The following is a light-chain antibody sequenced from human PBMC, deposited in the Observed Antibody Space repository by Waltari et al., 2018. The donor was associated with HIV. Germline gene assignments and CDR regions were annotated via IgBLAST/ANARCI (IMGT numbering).Light chain of an antibody. CDR2: YKSDSDK. V-gene: IGLV5-45*02. J-gene: IGLJ3*02. Sequence: QAVLTQPSSLSASPGASASLTCTLRSGINVGTYTINWYQQQPGSPPQYLLRYKSDSDKQQGSGVPSRFSGSKDASANAGILLISGLQSEDEADYYCMIWYSSAGVFGGGTKLTVL. CDR3: MIWYSSAGV. CDR1: SGINVGTYT.